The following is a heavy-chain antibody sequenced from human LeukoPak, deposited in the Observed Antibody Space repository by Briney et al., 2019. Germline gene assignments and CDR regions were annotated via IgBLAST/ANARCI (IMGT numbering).Heavy chain of an antibody. J-gene: IGHJ4*02. CDR2: INWNGGST. V-gene: IGHV3-20*01. Sequence: GSLGLSCDASGFILEEHGMNRVRQVPGKGLEWVSGINWNGGSTGYAESVKGRFTISRDNAKNSLYLQMNGLRAEDTALYDCEGEDSSGWYFDYWGQGILVTVSS. D-gene: IGHD6-19*01. CDR1: GFILEEHG. CDR3: EGEDSSGWYFDY.